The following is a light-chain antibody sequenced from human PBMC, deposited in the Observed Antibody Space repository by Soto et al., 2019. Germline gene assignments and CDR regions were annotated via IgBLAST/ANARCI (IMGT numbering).Light chain of an antibody. CDR3: QQYGSSPQT. Sequence: EIALTQSPGTLSSSPGERATLSCRASQSVSSSYLAWYQQKPGQAPRLLIYGASSRATGIPDRFSGSGSGTDFTLTISRLEPEDFAVYYCQQYGSSPQTFGQGTKVDI. CDR2: GAS. J-gene: IGKJ1*01. V-gene: IGKV3-20*01. CDR1: QSVSSSY.